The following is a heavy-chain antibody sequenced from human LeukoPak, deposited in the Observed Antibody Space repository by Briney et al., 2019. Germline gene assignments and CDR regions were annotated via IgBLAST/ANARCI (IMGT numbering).Heavy chain of an antibody. CDR2: INTNTSNP. CDR1: GYTFTIYA. V-gene: IGHV7-4-1*02. CDR3: ARGLRIAAADRRRDWFDP. Sequence: ASVTLSCNSSGYTFTIYAKNWVRQPPAQGLELMGWINTNTSNPTYAQGFTGRFVFSSDTSVSTAYLEISSLKAEDTAVYYCARGLRIAAADRRRDWFDPWGQGTLVTVSS. D-gene: IGHD6-13*01. J-gene: IGHJ5*02.